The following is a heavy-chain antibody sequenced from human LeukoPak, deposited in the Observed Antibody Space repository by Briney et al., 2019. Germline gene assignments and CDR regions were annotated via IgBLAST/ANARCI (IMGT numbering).Heavy chain of an antibody. J-gene: IGHJ1*01. CDR2: IKSDGSRI. Sequence: PGGSLRLSCAASGFTFSDYWMDWVRQAPGKGLVWVSRIKSDGSRITYADSVRGRFTISRDNAKNTLYLQMNSLRAEDTAVYYCAFLLPGHWGEGTLVTVSS. D-gene: IGHD3-3*01. V-gene: IGHV3-74*01. CDR3: AFLLPGH. CDR1: GFTFSDYW.